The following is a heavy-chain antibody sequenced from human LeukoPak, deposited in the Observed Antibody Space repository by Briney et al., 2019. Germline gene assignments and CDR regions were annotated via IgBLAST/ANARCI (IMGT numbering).Heavy chain of an antibody. J-gene: IGHJ4*02. D-gene: IGHD6-6*01. CDR3: ARGRRTVRFDY. V-gene: IGHV4-34*01. CDR1: GGSFSGYY. Sequence: PSETLSLTCAAYGGSFSGYYWSWIRQPPGKGLEWIGEINHSGSTNYNPSLKSRVTISVDTSKNQFSLKLSPVTAADTAVYYCARGRRTVRFDYWGQGTLVTVSS. CDR2: INHSGST.